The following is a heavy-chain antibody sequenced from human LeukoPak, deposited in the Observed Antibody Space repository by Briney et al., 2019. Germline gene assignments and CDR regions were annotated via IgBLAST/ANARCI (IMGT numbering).Heavy chain of an antibody. D-gene: IGHD1/OR15-1a*01. CDR2: VSYIGDT. V-gene: IGHV4-59*01. J-gene: IGHJ4*02. CDR1: GFSINSNY. Sequence: TSETLSFTCFVSGFSINSNYWIWIRQPPGKRLEWIGHVSYIGDTNYNPSLKSRVTISYDMSDRQSSLKLTSVTAADTAIYYCAKGRGGTFIPSYWGQGVLVTVSS. CDR3: AKGRGGTFIPSY.